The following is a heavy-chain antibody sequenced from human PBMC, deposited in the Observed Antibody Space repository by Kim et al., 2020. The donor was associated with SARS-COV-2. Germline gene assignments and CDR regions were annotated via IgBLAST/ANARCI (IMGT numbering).Heavy chain of an antibody. CDR2: INSDGSST. CDR1: GFTFSSYW. V-gene: IGHV3-74*01. Sequence: GGSLRLSCAASGFTFSSYWMHWVRQAPGKGLVWVSRINSDGSSTSYADSVKGRFTISRDNAKNTLYLQMNSLRAEDTAVYYCARESRPSSGYPYYFDYWGQGTLVTVSS. J-gene: IGHJ4*02. D-gene: IGHD3-22*01. CDR3: ARESRPSSGYPYYFDY.